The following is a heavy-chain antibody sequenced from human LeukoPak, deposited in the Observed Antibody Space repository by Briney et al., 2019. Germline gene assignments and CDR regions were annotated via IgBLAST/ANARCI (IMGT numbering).Heavy chain of an antibody. CDR1: GYTFTGYY. CDR3: GRDFGLEPLYY. CDR2: INPNSGGT. J-gene: IGHJ4*02. Sequence: GASVKVSCKASGYTFTGYYIHWVRQAPGQGLEWMGWINPNSGGTNYAQKFQGRVTMNRDTSISTDYMDLSKARSDETDVYYCGRDFGLEPLYYWGQGTLVTVSS. V-gene: IGHV1-2*02. D-gene: IGHD1-1*01.